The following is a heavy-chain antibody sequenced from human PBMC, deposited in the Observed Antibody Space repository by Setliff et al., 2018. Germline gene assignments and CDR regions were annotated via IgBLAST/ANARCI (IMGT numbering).Heavy chain of an antibody. CDR1: GFTFSSYA. CDR2: MSASGTST. CDR3: ARLALTGYDSSGYYYALEYYYYMDV. D-gene: IGHD3-22*01. J-gene: IGHJ6*03. V-gene: IGHV3-23*01. Sequence: GSLRLSCATSGFTFSSYAMSWVRQAPGKGLEWVSAMSASGTSTYHADSVKGRFTISRDNANQSLYLQMNSLRAEDTAVYYCARLALTGYDSSGYYYALEYYYYMDVWGKGTTVTVSS.